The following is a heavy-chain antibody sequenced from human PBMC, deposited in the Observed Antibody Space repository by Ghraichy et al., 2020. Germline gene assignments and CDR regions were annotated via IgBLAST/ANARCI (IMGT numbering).Heavy chain of an antibody. CDR2: ISYDGSNK. V-gene: IGHV3-30*18. CDR3: AKDPSVGSQVYYYYYMDV. D-gene: IGHD6-13*01. CDR1: GFTFSSYG. J-gene: IGHJ6*03. Sequence: GGSLRLSCAASGFTFSSYGMHWVRQAPGKGLEWVAVISYDGSNKYYADSVKGRFTISRDNSKNTLYLQMNSLRAEDTAVYYCAKDPSVGSQVYYYYYMDVWGKGTTVTVSS.